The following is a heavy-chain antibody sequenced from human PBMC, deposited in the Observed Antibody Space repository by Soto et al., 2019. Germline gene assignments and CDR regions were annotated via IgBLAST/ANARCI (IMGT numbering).Heavy chain of an antibody. D-gene: IGHD3-22*01. J-gene: IGHJ5*02. CDR2: FVPMFGSA. V-gene: IGHV1-69*13. CDR1: GTTFDSFT. CDR3: AREDDTTGHYSWFDP. Sequence: ASVKVSCKPSGTTFDSFTFSWVRQAPGQGLEWMGGFVPMFGSASIAQRFQGRVRITADASTGTGYMELSDLRSEDSAIYYCAREDDTTGHYSWFDPWGPGTLVTVSS.